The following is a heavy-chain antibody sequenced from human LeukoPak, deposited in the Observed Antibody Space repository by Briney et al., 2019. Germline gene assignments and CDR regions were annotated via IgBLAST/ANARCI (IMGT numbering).Heavy chain of an antibody. CDR2: IWYDGSNK. CDR3: AREGSSFYGMDV. D-gene: IGHD6-13*01. CDR1: GFTFSSYG. V-gene: IGHV3-33*08. Sequence: GGSLRLSCAASGFTFSSYGMHWVRQAPGKGLEWVAVIWYDGSNKYYADSVKGRFTISRDNSKNTLYLQMNSLRAEGTAVYYCAREGSSFYGMDVWGQGTTVTVSS. J-gene: IGHJ6*02.